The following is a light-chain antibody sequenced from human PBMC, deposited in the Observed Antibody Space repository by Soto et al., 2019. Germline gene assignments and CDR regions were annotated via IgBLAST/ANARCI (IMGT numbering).Light chain of an antibody. J-gene: IGKJ4*01. CDR1: QSVNID. V-gene: IGKV3D-15*01. CDR2: GAS. CDR3: QQYDDWLRLT. Sequence: IVMTQSPATLSVSPGARATLACGASQSVNIDLAWYQQKPDQAPRLLMFGASSRATGSTARFSGSGSGTEFNLTISSLQSEDFAVYFCQQYDDWLRLTFGGGTKVDIK.